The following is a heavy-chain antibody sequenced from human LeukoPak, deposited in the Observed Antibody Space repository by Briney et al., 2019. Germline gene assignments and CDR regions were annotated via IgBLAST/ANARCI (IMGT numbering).Heavy chain of an antibody. D-gene: IGHD3-16*01. J-gene: IGHJ4*02. Sequence: PGRSLRLSCAASGFIFSNDAMHWVRQAPGKGLEWVAFIWFDGSNKHYADSVKGRFTISRDSAKNSLYLQMNSLRDEDTAVYYCTAGAFGGFDYWGQGTLVTVSS. CDR1: GFIFSNDA. CDR2: IWFDGSNK. V-gene: IGHV3-33*01. CDR3: TAGAFGGFDY.